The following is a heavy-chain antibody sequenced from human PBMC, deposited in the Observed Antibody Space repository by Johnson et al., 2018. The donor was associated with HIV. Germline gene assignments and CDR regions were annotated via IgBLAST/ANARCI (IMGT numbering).Heavy chain of an antibody. V-gene: IGHV3-13*01. D-gene: IGHD1-26*01. Sequence: VQLVESGGGLVQPVGSLRLSCAASGFTFSSYDMHWVRQATGKGLEWVSAIGTAGDTYYPGSVKGRFTISRENAKNTLYLQMNSLRAGDTAVYYCARALGATYAFDIWGQGTMVTVSS. CDR2: IGTAGDT. J-gene: IGHJ3*02. CDR1: GFTFSSYD. CDR3: ARALGATYAFDI.